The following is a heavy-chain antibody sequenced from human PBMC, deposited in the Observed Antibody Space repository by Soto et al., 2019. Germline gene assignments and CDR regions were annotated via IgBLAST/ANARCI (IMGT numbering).Heavy chain of an antibody. J-gene: IGHJ3*02. CDR2: FSGSRDTT. D-gene: IGHD2-21*02. CDR1: GFTFSTSA. CDR3: ARAPGRCGGDCPTGGAYDI. V-gene: IGHV3-23*01. Sequence: EVQLLESGGDLVQPGGSLRLSCAASGFTFSTSAMTWVRQAPGKGLKWVSTFSGSRDTTYYADSVKGRFTTSRDNSKNTLYLQMNSLRVEDTAVYYCARAPGRCGGDCPTGGAYDIWGQGTLVTVSS.